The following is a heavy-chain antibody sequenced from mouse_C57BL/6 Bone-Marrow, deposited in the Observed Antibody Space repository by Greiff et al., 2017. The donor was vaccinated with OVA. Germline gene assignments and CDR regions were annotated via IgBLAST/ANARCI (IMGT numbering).Heavy chain of an antibody. J-gene: IGHJ2*01. Sequence: VQLKQSGPVLVKPGASVKMSCKASGYTFTDYYMNWVKQSHGKSLEWIGVINPYNGGTSYNQKFKGKATLTVDKSSSTAYMELNSLTSEDSAVYYCARPGLPYFDYWGQGTTLTVSS. V-gene: IGHV1-19*01. CDR1: GYTFTDYY. D-gene: IGHD2-4*01. CDR2: INPYNGGT. CDR3: ARPGLPYFDY.